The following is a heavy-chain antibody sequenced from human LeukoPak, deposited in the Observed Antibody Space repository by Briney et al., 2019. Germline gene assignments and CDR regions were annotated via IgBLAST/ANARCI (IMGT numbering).Heavy chain of an antibody. CDR3: ARKGLRPLEWLSEYFFDY. D-gene: IGHD3-3*01. Sequence: SETLSLTCAVYGESFDGYYWSWIRQSPGKGLEWIGHINHVGITNHNPALKRRVTISVDTSKNQFTLKVRSVTAADTGVYFCARKGLRPLEWLSEYFFDYWGQGTLVSVAS. CDR2: INHVGIT. J-gene: IGHJ4*02. CDR1: GESFDGYY. V-gene: IGHV4-34*01.